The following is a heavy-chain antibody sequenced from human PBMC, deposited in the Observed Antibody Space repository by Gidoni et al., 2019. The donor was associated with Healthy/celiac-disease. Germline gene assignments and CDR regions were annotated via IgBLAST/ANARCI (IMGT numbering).Heavy chain of an antibody. CDR2: IYYSGST. CDR1: GGSISSSSYY. J-gene: IGHJ4*02. CDR3: ASVEGGYSYGYEGDY. V-gene: IGHV4-39*01. D-gene: IGHD5-18*01. Sequence: QLQLQESGPGLVKPSETLSLTCTVSGGSISSSSYYWGWIRQPPGKGLEWIGSIYYSGSTYYNPSLKSRVTISVDTSKNQFSLKLSSVTAADTAVYYCASVEGGYSYGYEGDYWGQGTLVTVSS.